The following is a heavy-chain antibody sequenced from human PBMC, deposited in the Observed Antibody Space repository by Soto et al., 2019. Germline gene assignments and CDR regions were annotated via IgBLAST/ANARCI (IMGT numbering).Heavy chain of an antibody. D-gene: IGHD3-22*01. CDR3: ARVGDFYYDSSGSNNWFDP. J-gene: IGHJ5*02. CDR2: IYYSGST. CDR1: GGSISSYY. Sequence: SETLSLTCTVSGGSISSYYWSWIRQPPGKGLEWIGYIYYSGSTNYNPSLKSRVTISVDTSKNQFSLKLSSVTAADTAVYYWARVGDFYYDSSGSNNWFDPWGQGTLVTVSS. V-gene: IGHV4-59*01.